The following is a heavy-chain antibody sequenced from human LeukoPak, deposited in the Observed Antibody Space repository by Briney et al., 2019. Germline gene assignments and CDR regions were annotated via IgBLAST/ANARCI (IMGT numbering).Heavy chain of an antibody. V-gene: IGHV3-30-3*01. D-gene: IGHD3-10*01. J-gene: IGHJ6*02. CDR1: EFTFSSSA. CDR2: ISYDGSTK. CDR3: ARDIYQITMLRGADTYHYYVMDV. Sequence: GRSLRLSCAASEFTFSSSAMHWVRQAPGKGLEWVALISYDGSTKYYIDSVKGRFTISRDNSKNTLYLQMNSLRAEDTAVYYCARDIYQITMLRGADTYHYYVMDVWGQGTTVTVSS.